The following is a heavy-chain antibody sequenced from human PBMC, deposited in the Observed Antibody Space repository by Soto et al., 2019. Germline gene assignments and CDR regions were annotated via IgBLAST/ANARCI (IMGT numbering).Heavy chain of an antibody. CDR1: GYTFTSYA. CDR2: INADNGNT. CDR3: AREPNYFDY. Sequence: GASVKVSCKASGYTFTSYAMHWVRQAPGQGLEWMGWINADNGNTKYSQKLQGRVTMTTDTSTSTAYMELRSLRSDDTAVYYCAREPNYFDYWGQGTLVTVSS. V-gene: IGHV1-3*01. J-gene: IGHJ4*02.